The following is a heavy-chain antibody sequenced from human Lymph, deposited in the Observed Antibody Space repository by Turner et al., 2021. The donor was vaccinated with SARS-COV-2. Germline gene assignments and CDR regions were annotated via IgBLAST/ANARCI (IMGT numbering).Heavy chain of an antibody. CDR3: ARGRLDSFGGGYYSWFDP. Sequence: QVQLVQSGAEVKKPGSSVKVSCKASGGTFSSYAINWVRQAPGQGLEWMGRILPILGRANYAQKFQGRVTITADKSTSTAYMELSSLRSEDTAVYYCARGRLDSFGGGYYSWFDPWGQGTLVTVSS. J-gene: IGHJ5*02. CDR2: ILPILGRA. D-gene: IGHD1-26*01. CDR1: GGTFSSYA. V-gene: IGHV1-69*04.